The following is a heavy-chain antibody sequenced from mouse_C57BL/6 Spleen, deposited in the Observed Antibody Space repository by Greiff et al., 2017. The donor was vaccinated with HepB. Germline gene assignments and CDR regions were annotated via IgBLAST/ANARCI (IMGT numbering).Heavy chain of an antibody. CDR1: GYTFTDYN. Sequence: EVQLQQSGPELVKPGASVKIPCKASGYTFTDYNMDWVKQSHGKSLEWIGDINPNNGGTIYNQKFKGKATLTVDKSSSTAYMELRSLTSEDTAVYYCAREVDYYGSSYVAYWGQGTLVTVSA. CDR2: INPNNGGT. D-gene: IGHD1-1*01. J-gene: IGHJ3*01. CDR3: AREVDYYGSSYVAY. V-gene: IGHV1-18*01.